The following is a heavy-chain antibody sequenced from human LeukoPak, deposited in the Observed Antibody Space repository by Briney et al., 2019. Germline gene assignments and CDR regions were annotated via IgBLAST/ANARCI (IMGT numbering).Heavy chain of an antibody. CDR2: IYYSGSP. J-gene: IGHJ4*02. V-gene: IGHV4-39*01. CDR1: GFTFSNYA. D-gene: IGHD1-1*01. CDR3: ATWRTAKTGFDY. Sequence: GSLRLSCAASGFTFSNYAMGWVRQAPGKGLECIGSIYYSGSPYYNPSLKSRVTISVDTSKNQFSLRLSSVTAAVTAVYYCATWRTAKTGFDYWGQGTLVTVSS.